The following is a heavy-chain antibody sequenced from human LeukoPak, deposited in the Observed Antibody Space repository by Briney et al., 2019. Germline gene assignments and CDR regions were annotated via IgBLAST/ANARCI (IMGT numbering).Heavy chain of an antibody. V-gene: IGHV3-23*01. J-gene: IGHJ4*02. CDR2: ISGSGDNT. D-gene: IGHD3-10*01. Sequence: GGSLRLSCAASGFTFSSHGMSWVRQAPGKGLEWVSTISGSGDNTYYADSVKGRFTISRDNSKNTLYLQVNSLRAEDTAVYYCARVTYGSGTYGAFDYWGQGTLVTVSS. CDR3: ARVTYGSGTYGAFDY. CDR1: GFTFSSHG.